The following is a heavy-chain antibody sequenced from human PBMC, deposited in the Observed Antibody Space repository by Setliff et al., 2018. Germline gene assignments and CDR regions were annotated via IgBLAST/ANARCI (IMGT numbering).Heavy chain of an antibody. D-gene: IGHD3-9*01. V-gene: IGHV3-74*03. CDR1: GFSFNNYW. J-gene: IGHJ6*02. Sequence: PGGSLRLSCEASGFSFNNYWMHWVRQDPGKGLVWVSRVNDDGSSAMYADSVKGRFTMSRDNAKNTLYLQMNSLRAEDTAVYYCARAYYGTVNGYSSYYGLDVWGQGTTVTVSS. CDR2: VNDDGSSA. CDR3: ARAYYGTVNGYSSYYGLDV.